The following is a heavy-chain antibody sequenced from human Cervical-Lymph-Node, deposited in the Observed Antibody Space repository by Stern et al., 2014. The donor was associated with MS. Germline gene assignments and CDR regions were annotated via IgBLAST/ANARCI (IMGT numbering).Heavy chain of an antibody. CDR2: IGTNIGNT. CDR3: RAGADAFDV. CDR1: GYTFTEYA. D-gene: IGHD7-27*01. V-gene: IGHV1-18*01. J-gene: IGHJ3*01. Sequence: QVQLVQSGAEVKKPGASVRVSCKASGYTFTEYAISLVRQAPGQGLEWMGWIGTNIGNTNYAQRFQGRLTLATDTSTNTVYMELSSLRSDDTAMYYCRAGADAFDVWGQGTMVTVSS.